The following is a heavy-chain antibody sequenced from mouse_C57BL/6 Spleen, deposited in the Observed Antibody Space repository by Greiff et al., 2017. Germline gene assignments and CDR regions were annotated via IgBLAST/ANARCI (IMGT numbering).Heavy chain of an antibody. CDR1: GYTFTSYW. CDR3: ASSGCDYDPFGY. D-gene: IGHD2-4*01. Sequence: QVQLQQPGAELVRPGSSVKLSCKASGYTFTSYWMHWVKQRPIQGLEWIGNINPSDSETHYNQKFKDKATLTVDKSSSTAYMQLSSLTSEDSAVYYCASSGCDYDPFGYWGQGTLVTVSA. V-gene: IGHV1-52*01. J-gene: IGHJ3*01. CDR2: INPSDSET.